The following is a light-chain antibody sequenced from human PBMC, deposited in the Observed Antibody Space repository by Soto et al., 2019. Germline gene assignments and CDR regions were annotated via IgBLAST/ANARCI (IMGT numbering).Light chain of an antibody. CDR1: SSDVGYSNY. CDR3: SSFASSGTPYV. J-gene: IGLJ1*01. Sequence: QSVLTQPASVSGSPGQSITISCTGTSSDVGYSNYVSWYQQLPGKAPKLMIYDVSDRPSGVSNRFSGSKSGSTASLTISGLQAEDEADYYCSSFASSGTPYVFGDGTKVTVL. V-gene: IGLV2-14*01. CDR2: DVS.